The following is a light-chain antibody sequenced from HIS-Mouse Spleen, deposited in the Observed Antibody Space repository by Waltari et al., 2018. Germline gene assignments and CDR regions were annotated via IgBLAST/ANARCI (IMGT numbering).Light chain of an antibody. CDR3: QVWDSSSDHVV. CDR1: NIGSKS. J-gene: IGLJ2*01. V-gene: IGLV3-21*03. Sequence: SYVLTQPPSVSVAPGKTARITCGGNNIGSKSVHWYQQKPGQAPVLVGYDDSDRPSGVPDRFSGSNSGNTATLTISRVEAGDEADYYCQVWDSSSDHVVFGGGTKLTVL. CDR2: DDS.